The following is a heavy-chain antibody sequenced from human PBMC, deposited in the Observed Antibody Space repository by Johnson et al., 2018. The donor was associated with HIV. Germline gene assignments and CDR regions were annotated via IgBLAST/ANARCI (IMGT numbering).Heavy chain of an antibody. D-gene: IGHD2-21*02. CDR2: MSYDGSNK. CDR1: GLTFSNYG. J-gene: IGHJ3*02. V-gene: IGHV3-33*05. CDR3: AKDRRYCGGDCSVDAFDI. Sequence: QVQLVESGGGVVQPGRSLRLSCAVSGLTFSNYGMHWVRQAPGKGLEWVAVMSYDGSNKYYTDSVRGRFTISRDNSKNTLYLQMNSLRAEDTAVYYCAKDRRYCGGDCSVDAFDIWGQGTMVTVSS.